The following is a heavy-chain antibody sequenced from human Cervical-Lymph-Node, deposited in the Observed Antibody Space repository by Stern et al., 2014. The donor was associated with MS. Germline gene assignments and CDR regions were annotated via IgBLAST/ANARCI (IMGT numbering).Heavy chain of an antibody. Sequence: VQLVESGGGMVQPGRSLRLSCAASGFTFSSYGMHWVRQAPGKGLEWVAVISYDGSNKYYADSVKGRFTISRDNSKNTLYLQMNSLRAEDTAVYYCAILVSFDYWGQGTLVTVSS. CDR3: AILVSFDY. D-gene: IGHD3-16*01. J-gene: IGHJ4*02. CDR1: GFTFSSYG. CDR2: ISYDGSNK. V-gene: IGHV3-30*03.